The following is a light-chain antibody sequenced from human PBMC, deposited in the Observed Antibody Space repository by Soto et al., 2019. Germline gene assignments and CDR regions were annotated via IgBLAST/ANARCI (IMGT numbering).Light chain of an antibody. CDR3: RHSYCNYPIT. J-gene: IGKJ5*01. Sequence: DTEVTKPPSSLSAGVGCRVTIGCRASQRISGYLNWYQQKPGKAPNLLIFDASSLQSGVPSRFSGRGYCAEYTLTISSRQPEDFATYFCRHSYCNYPITFGQGTRLEIK. V-gene: IGKV1-39*01. CDR2: DAS. CDR1: QRISGY.